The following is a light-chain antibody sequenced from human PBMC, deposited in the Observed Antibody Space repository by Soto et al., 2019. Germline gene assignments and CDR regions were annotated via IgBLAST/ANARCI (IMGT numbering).Light chain of an antibody. CDR2: AAS. V-gene: IGKV1-39*01. Sequence: DIRMTQSPSSLSASVGDRVTITCRASQSVSSSLNWYQQKPGKAPKLLIYAASSLQSGVPSRFSGSGSGTDFTLTISSLQPEDFASYYCQQSYSSPLTFGGGTKVEI. CDR3: QQSYSSPLT. J-gene: IGKJ4*01. CDR1: QSVSSS.